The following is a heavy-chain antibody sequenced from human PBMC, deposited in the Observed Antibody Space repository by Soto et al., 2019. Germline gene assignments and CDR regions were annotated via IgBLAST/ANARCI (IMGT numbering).Heavy chain of an antibody. J-gene: IGHJ4*02. CDR1: GGSISSYY. CDR2: IYYSGST. Sequence: SETLSLTCTVSGGSISSYYWSWIRQPAGKGLEWIGRIYYSGSTNYNPSLKSRVTISVDTSKNQFSLKLSSVTAADTAVYYCARVDEGIAASAFDYWGQGTLVTVSS. D-gene: IGHD6-13*01. V-gene: IGHV4-4*07. CDR3: ARVDEGIAASAFDY.